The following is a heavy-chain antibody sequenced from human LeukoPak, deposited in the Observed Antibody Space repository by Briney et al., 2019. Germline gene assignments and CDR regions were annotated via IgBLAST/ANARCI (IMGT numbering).Heavy chain of an antibody. CDR2: INHSGGT. CDR1: GGSFSGYY. D-gene: IGHD5-12*01. V-gene: IGHV4-34*01. Sequence: PSETLSLTCAVYGGSFSGYYWSWIRQPPGKGLEWIGEINHSGGTNYNPSLKSRVTISVDTSKNQFSLKLSSVTAADTAVYYCARHWGGYVRMFDYWGQGTLVTVSS. J-gene: IGHJ4*02. CDR3: ARHWGGYVRMFDY.